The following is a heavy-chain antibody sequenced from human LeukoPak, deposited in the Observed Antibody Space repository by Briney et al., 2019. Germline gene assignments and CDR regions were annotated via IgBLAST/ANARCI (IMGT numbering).Heavy chain of an antibody. Sequence: GASVKVSCKASGYTFTSYGISWVRQAPGQGLEWMGWISAYNGNTNYAQKLQGRVTMTTDTSTSTAYMELRSLRSDDTAVYYCARAGSGSYYGGPPLDYWGQGTLVTVSS. CDR1: GYTFTSYG. D-gene: IGHD1-26*01. CDR2: ISAYNGNT. CDR3: ARAGSGSYYGGPPLDY. V-gene: IGHV1-18*01. J-gene: IGHJ4*02.